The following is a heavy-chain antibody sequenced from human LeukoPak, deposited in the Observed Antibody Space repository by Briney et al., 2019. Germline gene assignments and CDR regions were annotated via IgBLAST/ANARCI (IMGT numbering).Heavy chain of an antibody. CDR2: ISSSSSTI. Sequence: GGSLRLSCAASGFTFSSYWMSWVRQAPGKGLEWVSYISSSSSTIYYADSVKGRFTISRDNAKNSLYLQMNSLRAEDTAVYYCAREGCSGGSCYFDYWGQGTLVTVSS. V-gene: IGHV3-48*04. J-gene: IGHJ4*02. D-gene: IGHD2-15*01. CDR3: AREGCSGGSCYFDY. CDR1: GFTFSSYW.